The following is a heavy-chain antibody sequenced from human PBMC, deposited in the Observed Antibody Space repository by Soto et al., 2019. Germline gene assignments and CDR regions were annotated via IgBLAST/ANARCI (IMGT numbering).Heavy chain of an antibody. D-gene: IGHD1-26*01. CDR3: ARTLIVGATNDAFDI. J-gene: IGHJ3*02. Sequence: GESLKISCAASGFTFSSYWMSWVRQAPGKGLEWVANIKQDGSEKYYVDSVKGRFTISRDNAKNSLYLQMNSLRAEDTAVYYCARTLIVGATNDAFDIWGQGTMVTVSS. V-gene: IGHV3-7*03. CDR1: GFTFSSYW. CDR2: IKQDGSEK.